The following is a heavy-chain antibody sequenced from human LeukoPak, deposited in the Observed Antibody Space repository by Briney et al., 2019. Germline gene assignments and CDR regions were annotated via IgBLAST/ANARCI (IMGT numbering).Heavy chain of an antibody. CDR2: IYYSGGT. V-gene: IGHV4-59*01. Sequence: SETLSLTCTVSRGSITSSYWSWIRQPPGKGLEWIGYIYYSGGTNYNPSLKSRVTISADTFKNRFSLKLRSVTAADTAVYYCARAGTNDYGDLAGWFDPWGQGTLVIVSS. CDR3: ARAGTNDYGDLAGWFDP. D-gene: IGHD4-17*01. J-gene: IGHJ5*02. CDR1: RGSITSSY.